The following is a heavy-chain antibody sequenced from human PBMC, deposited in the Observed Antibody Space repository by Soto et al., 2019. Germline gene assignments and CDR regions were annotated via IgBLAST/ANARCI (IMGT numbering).Heavy chain of an antibody. CDR2: LWPDGRDT. D-gene: IGHD2-8*01. J-gene: IGHJ5*02. CDR3: ARLPSCSNGVRYSLGYYSP. CDR1: RFTFSALV. Sequence: XRSVILSPTTSRFTFSALVLHWVRQAAGKGLEWAAILWPDGRDTYYADSVKGRFTLSSDNFKNTLSRQMNSLRAQDTAVYYFARLPSCSNGVRYSLGYYSPCGQVTLVT. V-gene: IGHV3-33*08.